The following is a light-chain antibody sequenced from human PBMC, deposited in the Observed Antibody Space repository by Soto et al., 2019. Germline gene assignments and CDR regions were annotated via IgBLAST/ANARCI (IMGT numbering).Light chain of an antibody. V-gene: IGKV3-15*01. CDR3: QEYDNWPPEGT. CDR1: QSVSSN. CDR2: GAS. Sequence: EIVLTQSASTLSGSPGERATLSWRASQSVSSNLAWYQQKPGQAPRLLIYGASTRATGIPARFSGSGSGTEFTLTINSLQSGDFAVYYCQEYDNWPPEGTFGQGTKVDIK. J-gene: IGKJ1*01.